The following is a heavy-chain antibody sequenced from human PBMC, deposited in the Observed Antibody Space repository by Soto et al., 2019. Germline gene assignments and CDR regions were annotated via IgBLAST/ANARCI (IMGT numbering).Heavy chain of an antibody. CDR1: GGSISSGDYY. CDR3: ARDDSSGWYGY. D-gene: IGHD6-19*01. CDR2: IYYSGST. Sequence: KPSETLSLTCTVSGGSISSGDYYWSWIRQPPGKGLEWIGYIYYSGSTYYNPSLKSRVTISVDTSKNQFSLKLSSVTAADTAVYYCARDDSSGWYGYWGQGTLVTVSS. J-gene: IGHJ4*02. V-gene: IGHV4-30-4*01.